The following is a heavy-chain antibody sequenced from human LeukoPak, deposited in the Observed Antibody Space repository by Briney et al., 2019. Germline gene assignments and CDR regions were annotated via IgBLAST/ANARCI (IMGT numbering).Heavy chain of an antibody. CDR2: ISSDGTNT. J-gene: IGHJ6*03. CDR3: ARVYYYYYMDV. V-gene: IGHV3-74*01. Sequence: PGGSLRLSCAPSGFTFSTYWMHWVRQAPGTGLVWVSRISSDGTNTYYADSVKGRFSISRDNAKNTLYLQMNSLRAEDTAVYYCARVYYYYYMDVWGKGTTVAVSS. CDR1: GFTFSTYW.